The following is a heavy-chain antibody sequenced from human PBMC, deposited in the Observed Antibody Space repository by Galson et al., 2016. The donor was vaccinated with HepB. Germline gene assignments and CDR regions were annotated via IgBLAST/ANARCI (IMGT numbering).Heavy chain of an antibody. J-gene: IGHJ4*02. Sequence: SLRLSYAASGFTFSSYAMRWVRQAPGKGLEWVSAISGSVGSTYYADSVKGRFTISRDNSKNTLYLQMNSLRAEDTAVSYCAKDIQMGVPAAFDYWGQGTLVTVSS. CDR1: GFTFSSYA. CDR2: ISGSVGST. V-gene: IGHV3-23*01. D-gene: IGHD2-2*01. CDR3: AKDIQMGVPAAFDY.